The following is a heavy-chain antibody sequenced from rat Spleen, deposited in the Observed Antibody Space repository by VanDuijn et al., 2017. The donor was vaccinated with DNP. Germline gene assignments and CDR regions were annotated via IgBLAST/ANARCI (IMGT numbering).Heavy chain of an antibody. J-gene: IGHJ4*01. V-gene: IGHV2-30*01. D-gene: IGHD1-10*01. CDR3: ASHITTNAMDA. Sequence: QVQLKESGPGLVEFSQTLSLTCTVSGFSLTSYNVHWIRKPPGKGLEWMGMLWTGGRTDFNSGLKSRLSISRDTSKSQVFLKMNSLQTEDTAMYFCASHITTNAMDAWGQGTSVTVSS. CDR1: GFSLTSYN. CDR2: LWTGGRT.